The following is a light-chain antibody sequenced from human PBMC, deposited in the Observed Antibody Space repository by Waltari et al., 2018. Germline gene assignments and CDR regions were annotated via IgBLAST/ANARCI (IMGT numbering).Light chain of an antibody. V-gene: IGLV2-23*03. J-gene: IGLJ2*01. Sequence: QSALTQPASVSGSPGQSITISCTGFKRNVWSYNLFSWYQKHPGKAPTLLIYEGNRRPSGVSNRFSGSKSDNTASLTLSGLQAEDEADYYCCSNVGSSVFFGGGTKLTVL. CDR2: EGN. CDR1: KRNVWSYNL. CDR3: CSNVGSSVF.